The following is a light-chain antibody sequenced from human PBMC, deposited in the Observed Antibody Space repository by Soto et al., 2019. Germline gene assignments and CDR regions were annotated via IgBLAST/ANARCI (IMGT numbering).Light chain of an antibody. CDR2: EVS. CDR1: SSDVGGYNY. J-gene: IGLJ1*01. CDR3: SSYAGSNNQGV. V-gene: IGLV2-8*01. Sequence: QSALTQPPSASGSPGQSVTISCTGTSSDVGGYNYVSWYQQHPGKAPKLMIYEVSKRPSGVPDRFSGSKSGNTASLTVSGPQAEDEADYYCSSYAGSNNQGVFGTGTKVTVL.